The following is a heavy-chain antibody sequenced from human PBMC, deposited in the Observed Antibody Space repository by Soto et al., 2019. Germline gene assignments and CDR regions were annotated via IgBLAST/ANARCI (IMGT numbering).Heavy chain of an antibody. Sequence: PGGSLRLSCTVSGVTFSNYAMNWVRQAPGKWLEWVSSLSGSGGTTYYADSVKGRFIISRDNSKNTLYLLMNSLRAEDTALYYCAKQRADYGSGADAFYFDSWGQGXLVTVYS. CDR3: AKQRADYGSGADAFYFDS. V-gene: IGHV3-23*01. CDR1: GVTFSNYA. J-gene: IGHJ4*02. CDR2: LSGSGGTT. D-gene: IGHD3-10*01.